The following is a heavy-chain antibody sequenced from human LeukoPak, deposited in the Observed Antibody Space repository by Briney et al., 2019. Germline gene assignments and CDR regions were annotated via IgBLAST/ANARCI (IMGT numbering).Heavy chain of an antibody. Sequence: ASVKVSCKASGYTFTGYYMHWVRQAPGQGLEWMGWINPNSGGTNYAQKFQGRVTMTRDTSISTAYMELSRLRSDDTAVYYCARDRGVGTYYDFWSGYYRGKDYYYMDVWGKGTTVTVSS. D-gene: IGHD3-3*01. CDR2: INPNSGGT. J-gene: IGHJ6*03. CDR1: GYTFTGYY. CDR3: ARDRGVGTYYDFWSGYYRGKDYYYMDV. V-gene: IGHV1-2*02.